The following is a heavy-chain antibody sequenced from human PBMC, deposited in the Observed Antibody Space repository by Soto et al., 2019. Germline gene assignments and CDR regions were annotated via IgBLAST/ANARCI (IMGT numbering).Heavy chain of an antibody. CDR3: AKDRGVPV. J-gene: IGHJ6*02. D-gene: IGHD3-10*01. CDR2: ISYDGSNK. Sequence: QVKLVESRGGVVQPGRSLRLSCAASGFTFSSYGMHWVRQAPGKGLEWVAVISYDGSNKYYADSVKGRFTISRDNSKNTLYLQMNSLRAEDTAVYYCAKDRGVPVWGQGTTVTVSS. V-gene: IGHV3-30*18. CDR1: GFTFSSYG.